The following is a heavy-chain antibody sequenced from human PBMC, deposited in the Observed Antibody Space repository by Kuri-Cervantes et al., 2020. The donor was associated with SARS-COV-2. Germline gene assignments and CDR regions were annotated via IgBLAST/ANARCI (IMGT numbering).Heavy chain of an antibody. Sequence: GESLKISCVGSGFTFPSYAMSWVRQAPGKGPEWVSGITGRHVTDYAHSVTGRFTISRDNSKKMVYLQMNSLRVEDTAVYYCAKEVDFGDYGYYYMDVWARGPRLPSP. CDR2: ITGRHVT. CDR3: AKEVDFGDYGYYYMDV. D-gene: IGHD4-17*01. V-gene: IGHV3-23*01. J-gene: IGHJ6*03. CDR1: GFTFPSYA.